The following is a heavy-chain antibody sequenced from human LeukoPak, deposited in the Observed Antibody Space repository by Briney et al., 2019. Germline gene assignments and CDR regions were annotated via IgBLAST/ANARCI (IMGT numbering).Heavy chain of an antibody. CDR3: VKARMPHCGTDCLES. CDR2: IIGSGGGT. J-gene: IGHJ4*02. CDR1: GFTFSNYG. D-gene: IGHD2-21*02. V-gene: IGHV3-23*01. Sequence: PGESLRLSCAASGFTFSNYGLSWVRQAPGEGLGWVSVIIGSGGGTYYADSVKGRFTISRDNSKNTVYLQMNSLRAEDTAVYYCVKARMPHCGTDCLESWGQGTLVTVSS.